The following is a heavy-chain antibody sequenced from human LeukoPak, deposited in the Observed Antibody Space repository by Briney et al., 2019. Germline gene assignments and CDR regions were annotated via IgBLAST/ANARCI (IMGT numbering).Heavy chain of an antibody. CDR1: GFTFSGFA. D-gene: IGHD3-10*01. Sequence: GGSLRLSCAASGFTFSGFAMTWVRQAPGKGLVWVSRITSDASSTSYADSVKGRFTISRDNAKNTLYLRMNSLRAEDTAVYYCAREFEGQEAGAYGSGSYDVFDIWGQGTMVTVSS. V-gene: IGHV3-74*01. CDR3: AREFEGQEAGAYGSGSYDVFDI. J-gene: IGHJ3*02. CDR2: ITSDASST.